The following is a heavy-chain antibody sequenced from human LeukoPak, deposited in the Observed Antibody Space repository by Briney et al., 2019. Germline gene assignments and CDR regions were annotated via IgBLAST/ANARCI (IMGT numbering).Heavy chain of an antibody. CDR2: ISGSGGST. J-gene: IGHJ3*02. Sequence: GGSLRLSCAASGFTFSSYAMSWVRQAPGKGLEWVSAISGSGGSTYYADSVRGRFTISRDNSKNTLYLQMNSLRAEDTAVYYCAFNGGDSDYGDYANAFDIWGQGTMVTVSS. V-gene: IGHV3-23*01. CDR3: AFNGGDSDYGDYANAFDI. D-gene: IGHD4-17*01. CDR1: GFTFSSYA.